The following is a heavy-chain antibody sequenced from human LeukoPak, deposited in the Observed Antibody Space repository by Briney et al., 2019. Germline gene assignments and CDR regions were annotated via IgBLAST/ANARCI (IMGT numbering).Heavy chain of an antibody. CDR1: GYTFTSYA. Sequence: GASVKVSCKASGYTFTSYAMHWVRQAPGQRLEWMGWINAGNGNTKYSQKFQGRVTITRDTSASIAYMELSSLRSEDTAVYYCARDRGDPTDYYFDYWGQGTLVTVSS. CDR2: INAGNGNT. CDR3: ARDRGDPTDYYFDY. D-gene: IGHD2-21*02. V-gene: IGHV1-3*01. J-gene: IGHJ4*02.